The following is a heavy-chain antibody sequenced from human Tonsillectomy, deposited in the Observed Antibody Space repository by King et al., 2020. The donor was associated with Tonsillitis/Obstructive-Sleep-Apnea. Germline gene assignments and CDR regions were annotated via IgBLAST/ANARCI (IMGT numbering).Heavy chain of an antibody. D-gene: IGHD4-11*01. Sequence: VQLVESGGGVVQPGRSLRLSCAASGFTFSSYGMHWVRQAPGKGLEWVAVMWHDGSSQYYADSVKGRFTISRDNSKNTLYLQMNSLRAEDTAVYYCARSRGTVTTFYYYYMDVWGKGTTVTVSS. CDR2: MWHDGSSQ. CDR1: GFTFSSYG. V-gene: IGHV3-33*01. CDR3: ARSRGTVTTFYYYYMDV. J-gene: IGHJ6*03.